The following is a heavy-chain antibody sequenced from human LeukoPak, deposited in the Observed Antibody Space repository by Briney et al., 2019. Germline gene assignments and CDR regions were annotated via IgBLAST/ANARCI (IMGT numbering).Heavy chain of an antibody. D-gene: IGHD6-19*01. J-gene: IGHJ5*02. Sequence: GASVKVSCKASGGTFSSYAISWVRQAPGQGLEWMGRIIPILGIANYAQKFQGRVTITADKSTSTAYMELSSLRSDDTAVYYCARHLQQWLKTLAETNWFDPWGQGTLVTVSS. CDR2: IIPILGIA. V-gene: IGHV1-69*04. CDR1: GGTFSSYA. CDR3: ARHLQQWLKTLAETNWFDP.